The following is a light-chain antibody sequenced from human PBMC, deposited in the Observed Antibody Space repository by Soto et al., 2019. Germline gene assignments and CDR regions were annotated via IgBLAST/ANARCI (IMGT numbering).Light chain of an antibody. Sequence: QSVLTQSPSVSAAPGQKVTISCSGSSSNIGNNYVSWYQQLPGTAPKLLIYDNNQRPSGIPDRFSGSKSGTSGTLDITGLQTGDEADYYCATWDGRLPGEVFGGGTKVTVL. CDR1: SSNIGNNY. V-gene: IGLV1-51*01. CDR2: DNN. J-gene: IGLJ2*01. CDR3: ATWDGRLPGEV.